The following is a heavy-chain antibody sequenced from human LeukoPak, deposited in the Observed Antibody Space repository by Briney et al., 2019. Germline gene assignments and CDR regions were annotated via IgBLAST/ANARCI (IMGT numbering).Heavy chain of an antibody. V-gene: IGHV3-43*01. Sequence: PGGSLRLSCGASGFTFDDYTMHWVRQSPGKGLEWVSLISWGGGITYYADSVRGRFTISRDKSKNSLYLQMNSLRPEDTALYYCAKDRGYYYDSSAYGSYFDYWGQGTLVTVSS. J-gene: IGHJ4*02. CDR3: AKDRGYYYDSSAYGSYFDY. CDR2: ISWGGGIT. D-gene: IGHD3-22*01. CDR1: GFTFDDYT.